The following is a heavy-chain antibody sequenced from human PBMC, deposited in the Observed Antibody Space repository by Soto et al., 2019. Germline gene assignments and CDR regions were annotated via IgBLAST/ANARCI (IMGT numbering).Heavy chain of an antibody. V-gene: IGHV1-2*04. CDR3: ASSIASAANLPGGYSSAWSFDY. CDR2: INPNSGGT. CDR1: GYTFTGYY. J-gene: IGHJ4*02. Sequence: ASVKVSCKASGYTFTGYYMHRVRQAPGQGVERMGWINPNSGGTNYAQKFQGWVTMTRDTSISTAYMELSRLRSDDTAVYYCASSIASAANLPGGYSSAWSFDYWGEGTLVTVSS. D-gene: IGHD6-19*01.